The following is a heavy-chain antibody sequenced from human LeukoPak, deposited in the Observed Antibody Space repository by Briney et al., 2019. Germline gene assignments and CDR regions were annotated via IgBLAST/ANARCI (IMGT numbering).Heavy chain of an antibody. V-gene: IGHV4-59*01. CDR3: ARGATVVKPFDY. D-gene: IGHD4-23*01. Sequence: PSETLSLTCTVSGGSISSYYWSWIRQPPGKGLEWIGYIYYSGSTNYNPSLKSRVTISVDTSKNQFSLKLSSVTAADTAVYYCARGATVVKPFDYWGQGTLVTVSS. CDR2: IYYSGST. CDR1: GGSISSYY. J-gene: IGHJ4*02.